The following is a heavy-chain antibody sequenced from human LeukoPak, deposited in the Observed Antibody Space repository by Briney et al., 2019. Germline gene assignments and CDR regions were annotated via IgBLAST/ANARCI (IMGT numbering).Heavy chain of an antibody. Sequence: GGSLRLSCAASGFTLSDYYMSWIRQAPGKGLEWISYISSSGSSIYYADSVKGRFTISRDNAKSLYLQVNSLRAEDTAVYYCARQDRSSRWTTYYFDYWGQGTLVTVSS. V-gene: IGHV3-11*01. CDR2: ISSSGSSI. CDR1: GFTLSDYY. D-gene: IGHD6-13*01. CDR3: ARQDRSSRWTTYYFDY. J-gene: IGHJ4*02.